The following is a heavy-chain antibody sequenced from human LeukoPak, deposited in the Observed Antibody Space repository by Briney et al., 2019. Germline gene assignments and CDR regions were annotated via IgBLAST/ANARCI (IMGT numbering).Heavy chain of an antibody. CDR1: GGSISSYY. CDR3: ARGSEAWFGELSIDY. D-gene: IGHD3-10*01. J-gene: IGHJ4*02. V-gene: IGHV4-59*01. Sequence: SETLSLTCTVSGGSISSYYWSWIRQPPGKGLEWIGYIYYSGSTNYNPSLKSRVTISVDTSKNQFSLKLSSVTAADTAVYYCARGSEAWFGELSIDYWGQGTLVTVSS. CDR2: IYYSGST.